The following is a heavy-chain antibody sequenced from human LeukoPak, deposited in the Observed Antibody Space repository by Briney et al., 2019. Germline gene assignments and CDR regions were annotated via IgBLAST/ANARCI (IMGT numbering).Heavy chain of an antibody. D-gene: IGHD5-24*01. J-gene: IGHJ3*01. V-gene: IGHV4-61*02. CDR2: IYASGNT. CDR3: ASYREAYDLYPHGLDV. Sequence: SETLSLTCSVSGASVSTTAYFWNWIRQPAGEGLEWIGRIYASGNTHYNPSLKSRVTMSLDTSKNQFSLTMNSVTAADSAVYFCASYREAYDLYPHGLDVWGRGTVVSVSS. CDR1: GASVSTTAYF.